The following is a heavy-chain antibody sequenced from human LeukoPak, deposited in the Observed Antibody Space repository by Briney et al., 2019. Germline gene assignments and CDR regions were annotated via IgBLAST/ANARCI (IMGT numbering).Heavy chain of an antibody. CDR3: AKEDPSQTTVGPLDY. J-gene: IGHJ4*02. V-gene: IGHV3-23*01. D-gene: IGHD1-14*01. CDR1: GFTFSSYA. CDR2: IGGCGGST. Sequence: GGSLRLSCAASGFTFSSYAMTWVRQAPGRGLEWVSTIGGCGGSTSYADSVKGRFTISRDNSKNTLYLQMPSLRAEDTAVYYCAKEDPSQTTVGPLDYWGQGTLVTVSS.